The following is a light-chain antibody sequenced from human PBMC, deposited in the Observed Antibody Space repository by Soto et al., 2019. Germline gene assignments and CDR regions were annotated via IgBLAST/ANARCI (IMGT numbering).Light chain of an antibody. J-gene: IGLJ2*01. CDR3: LLSYSGARVV. Sequence: QAVVTQEPSLTVSPGGTVTLTCGSSTGAVTSGHYPYWFQQKPGQAPRTLIYDTSNKHSWTPARFSGSLLGGKAALTLSGAQPEDEAAYYCLLSYSGARVVFGGGTKVTVL. CDR2: DTS. CDR1: TGAVTSGHY. V-gene: IGLV7-46*01.